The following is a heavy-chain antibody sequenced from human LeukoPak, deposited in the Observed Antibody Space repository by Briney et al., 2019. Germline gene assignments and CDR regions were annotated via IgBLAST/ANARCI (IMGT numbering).Heavy chain of an antibody. CDR3: AKDGLRGSGTYYGPGYFDY. D-gene: IGHD3-10*01. J-gene: IGHJ4*02. CDR2: IRYDGSNK. V-gene: IGHV3-30*02. CDR1: GFTFSSYW. Sequence: PGGSLRLSCAASGFTFSSYWMSWVRQAPGKGLEWVAFIRYDGSNKYYADSVKGRFTVSRDNSKNTLYLLMNSLRAEDTAVFYCAKDGLRGSGTYYGPGYFDYWGQGTLVTVSS.